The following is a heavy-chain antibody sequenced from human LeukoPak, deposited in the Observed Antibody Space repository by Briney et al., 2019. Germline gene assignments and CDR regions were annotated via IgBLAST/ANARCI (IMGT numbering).Heavy chain of an antibody. Sequence: SETLSLTCTVSGGSVSSGSYYWSWIRQPPGKGLEWIGYIYYSGSTNYNPSLKSRVTISVDTSKDQFSLKLSSVTAADTAMYYCARVGSYEPHIDYWGQGTLVTVSS. CDR3: ARVGSYEPHIDY. CDR2: IYYSGST. D-gene: IGHD5-12*01. V-gene: IGHV4-61*01. J-gene: IGHJ4*02. CDR1: GGSVSSGSYY.